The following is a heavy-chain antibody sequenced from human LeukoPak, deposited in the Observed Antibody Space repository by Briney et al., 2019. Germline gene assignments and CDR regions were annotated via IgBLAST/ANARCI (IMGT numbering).Heavy chain of an antibody. CDR1: GGTFSSYA. Sequence: GASVRVSCKASGGTFSSYAISWVRQAPGQGLEWMGWIIPIFGTANYAQKFQGRVTITADESTSTAYMELSSLRSEDTAVYYCARRRLGYSYGYDLDYWGQGTLVTVSS. CDR2: IIPIFGTA. D-gene: IGHD5-18*01. V-gene: IGHV1-69*13. CDR3: ARRRLGYSYGYDLDY. J-gene: IGHJ4*02.